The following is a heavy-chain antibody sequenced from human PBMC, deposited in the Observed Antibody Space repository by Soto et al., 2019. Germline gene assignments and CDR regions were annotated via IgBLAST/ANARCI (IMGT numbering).Heavy chain of an antibody. V-gene: IGHV1-69*13. CDR3: ARDWTMVRGVTYYYYGMDV. D-gene: IGHD3-10*01. CDR1: GGTFSSYA. Sequence: SVKVSCKASGGTFSSYAISWVRQAPGQGLEWMGGIIPIFGTANYAQKFQGRVTITADESTSTAYMELSSLRSEDTAVYYCARDWTMVRGVTYYYYGMDVWGQGTTVTVSS. J-gene: IGHJ6*02. CDR2: IIPIFGTA.